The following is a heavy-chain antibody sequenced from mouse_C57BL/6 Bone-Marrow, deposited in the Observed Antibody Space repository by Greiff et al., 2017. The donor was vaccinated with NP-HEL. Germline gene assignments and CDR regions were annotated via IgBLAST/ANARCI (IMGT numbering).Heavy chain of an antibody. Sequence: QVQLQQSGAELVKPGASVKISCKASGYAFSSYWMNWVKQRPGKGLEWIGQIYPGDGDTNYNGKFKGTATLTADKSSSTAYMQLSSLTSEDSAVYFCARDHGSSPYYFDYWGQGTTLTVSS. V-gene: IGHV1-80*01. CDR3: ARDHGSSPYYFDY. J-gene: IGHJ2*01. CDR2: IYPGDGDT. CDR1: GYAFSSYW. D-gene: IGHD1-1*01.